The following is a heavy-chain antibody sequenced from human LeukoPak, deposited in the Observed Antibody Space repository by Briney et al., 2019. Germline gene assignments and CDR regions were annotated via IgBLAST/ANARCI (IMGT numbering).Heavy chain of an antibody. D-gene: IGHD3/OR15-3a*01. V-gene: IGHV1-8*03. J-gene: IGHJ3*02. CDR3: ARRGLVAGIYDLVYGFDI. Sequence: GASVKVSCKAAGYSFTTFHINWVRQAPGQGPEWMGWVNPDTGNTGFAQTFQGRVTITQNSSVTTVYMELSSLTSEDTAVYYCARRGLVAGIYDLVYGFDIWGQGTMVTVSS. CDR2: VNPDTGNT. CDR1: GYSFTTFH.